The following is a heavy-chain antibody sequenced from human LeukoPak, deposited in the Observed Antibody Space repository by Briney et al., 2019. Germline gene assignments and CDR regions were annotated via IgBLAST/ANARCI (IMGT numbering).Heavy chain of an antibody. CDR2: IYYTGNT. V-gene: IGHV4-39*07. CDR3: ARVTFAYYGDWY. J-gene: IGHJ4*02. D-gene: IGHD4-17*01. CDR1: GGSISSNSYY. Sequence: SETLSLTCSVSGGSISSNSYYWGWIRQPPGKGLEWIGNIYYTGNTYYNPSLKSRVTISVDTSKNQFSLKLSSVTAADTALYYCARVTFAYYGDWYWGQGTLVTVSS.